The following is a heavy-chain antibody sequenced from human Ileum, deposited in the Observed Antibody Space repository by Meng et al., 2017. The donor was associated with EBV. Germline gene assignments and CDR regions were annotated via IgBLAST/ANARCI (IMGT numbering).Heavy chain of an antibody. D-gene: IGHD6-13*01. CDR3: VYSSSFH. CDR2: ISSTGSTT. Sequence: VQLGEYGGVLIQAGGALRLCCGACGITVSSNYMSWVRQAPWKGLEWVPFISSTGSTTYYADSVKGRFTVSRDNAKNSLFLQMHSLRAEDTAVYYCVYSSSFHWGQGTLVTVSS. CDR1: GITVSSNY. J-gene: IGHJ4*02. V-gene: IGHV3-11*01.